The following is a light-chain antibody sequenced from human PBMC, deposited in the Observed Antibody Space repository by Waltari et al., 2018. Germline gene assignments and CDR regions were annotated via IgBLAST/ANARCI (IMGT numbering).Light chain of an antibody. CDR3: QQYYSTPYT. CDR2: WAS. CDR1: QSVLYSSNNKNY. J-gene: IGKJ2*01. Sequence: DIVMTQSPDSLAVSLGERATINCKSSQSVLYSSNNKNYLAWYHQKPGQPPKLLIYWASTRESGVPDRFSGSGSGTDFTLTISSLQAEDVAVYYCQQYYSTPYTFGLGTKLEIK. V-gene: IGKV4-1*01.